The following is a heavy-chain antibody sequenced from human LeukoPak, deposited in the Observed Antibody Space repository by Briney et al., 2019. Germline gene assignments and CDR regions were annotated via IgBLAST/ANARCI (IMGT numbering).Heavy chain of an antibody. CDR2: IYYSGSI. V-gene: IGHV4-59*01. Sequence: SETLSLTCTVSGGSISSYYWSWIRQPPGKGLEWIGYIYYSGSINYNPPLKSRVTISVDTSKNQFSLKLSSVTAADTAVYYCARRSGSRKGDAFDIWGQGTMVTVSS. J-gene: IGHJ3*02. D-gene: IGHD1-26*01. CDR1: GGSISSYY. CDR3: ARRSGSRKGDAFDI.